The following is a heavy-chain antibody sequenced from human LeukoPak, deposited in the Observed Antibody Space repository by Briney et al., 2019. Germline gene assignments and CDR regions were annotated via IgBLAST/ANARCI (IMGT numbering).Heavy chain of an antibody. CDR1: GFTFINCA. CDR2: ISGSGGGT. J-gene: IGHJ4*02. Sequence: GGSLRLSCAASGFTFINCAMSWVRQAPGKGLEWVSAISGSGGGTYYADSVKGRFTISRDNSKNMLFLQMNSLRAEDTAVYYCAKGRDSTSCYDNWGQGTLVTVSS. V-gene: IGHV3-23*01. D-gene: IGHD2-2*01. CDR3: AKGRDSTSCYDN.